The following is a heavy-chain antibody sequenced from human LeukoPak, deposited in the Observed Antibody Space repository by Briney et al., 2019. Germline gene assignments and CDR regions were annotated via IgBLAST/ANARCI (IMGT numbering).Heavy chain of an antibody. CDR1: GGSISSYY. D-gene: IGHD3-10*01. CDR3: ASSTMVRGSSFWFDP. J-gene: IGHJ5*02. V-gene: IGHV4-59*01. CDR2: IYYSGST. Sequence: SETLSLTCTVSGGSISSYYWSWIRQPPGKGLEWIGYIYYSGSTNYNPSLESRVTISVDTSKNQFSLKLSSVTAADTAVYYCASSTMVRGSSFWFDPWGQGTLVTVSS.